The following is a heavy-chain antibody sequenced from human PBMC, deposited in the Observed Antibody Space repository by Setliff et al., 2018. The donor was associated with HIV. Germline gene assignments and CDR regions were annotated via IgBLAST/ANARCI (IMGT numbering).Heavy chain of an antibody. CDR3: ARGRYRSRWYASDHYYIDV. D-gene: IGHD6-13*01. CDR2: FSYSEST. Sequence: SETLSLTCTVSGGSIRRSSYYWGWIRQPPGKGLEWIGSFSYSESTYYNPSLKSRVTISVDTSKNQFSLKLSSVTAADTALYYCARGRYRSRWYASDHYYIDVWGKGTTVTVSS. J-gene: IGHJ6*03. CDR1: GGSIRRSSYY. V-gene: IGHV4-39*01.